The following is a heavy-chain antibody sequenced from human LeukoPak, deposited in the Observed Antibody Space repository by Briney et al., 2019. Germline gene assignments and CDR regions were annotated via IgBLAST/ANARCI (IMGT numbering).Heavy chain of an antibody. J-gene: IGHJ1*01. V-gene: IGHV3-23*01. Sequence: GGSLRLSCAASGFTFNNYAMSWVSQAPGKGLEWVSSISGSAGSTYYADSVKGRFTVSRDNSKNTLYLQVNSLRVEDTAMYYCAKDPSYNSGWNKSFHQWGQGTLVTVSS. D-gene: IGHD6-19*01. CDR1: GFTFNNYA. CDR3: AKDPSYNSGWNKSFHQ. CDR2: ISGSAGST.